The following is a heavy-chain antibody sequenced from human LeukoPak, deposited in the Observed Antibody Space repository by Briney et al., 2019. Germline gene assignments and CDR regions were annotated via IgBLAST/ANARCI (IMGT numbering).Heavy chain of an antibody. J-gene: IGHJ2*01. CDR3: AKDTSDYGDLKWYFDL. V-gene: IGHV3-23*01. Sequence: PGGSLRLSCAASGFTFSSYAMSWVRQAPGKGLEWVSAISGSGGSTYYADSVKGRFTISRDNSKNTLYLRMNSLRAEDTAVYYCAKDTSDYGDLKWYFDLWGRGTLVTVSS. D-gene: IGHD4-17*01. CDR2: ISGSGGST. CDR1: GFTFSSYA.